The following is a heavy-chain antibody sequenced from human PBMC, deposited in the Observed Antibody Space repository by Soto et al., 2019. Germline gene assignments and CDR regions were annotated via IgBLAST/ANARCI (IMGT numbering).Heavy chain of an antibody. CDR3: ARSDGHTFNWLDS. J-gene: IGHJ5*01. CDR1: GYTFTKYD. Sequence: QVQLVQSGAEVKTPGASVKVSCKASGYTFTKYDMNWVRQAPGQGLEWMGWMNPTSGNTGYAQKFQARLTMTWDTAIGIAHMELSSLRNEDTAVYYCARSDGHTFNWLDSWGQGARVTVPA. V-gene: IGHV1-8*01. D-gene: IGHD2-2*02. CDR2: MNPTSGNT.